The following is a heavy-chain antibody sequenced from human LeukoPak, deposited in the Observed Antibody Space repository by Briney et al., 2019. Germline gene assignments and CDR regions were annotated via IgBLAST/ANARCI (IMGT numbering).Heavy chain of an antibody. CDR3: ARDRVRYDYYDSSGYDAFDI. CDR1: GYTFTGYY. D-gene: IGHD3-22*01. Sequence: GASVKVSCKASGYTFTGYYMHWVRQAPGQGLEWMGWINSNSGGTNYAQKFQGRVTMTRDTSISTAYMELSRLRSDDTAVYYCARDRVRYDYYDSSGYDAFDIWGQGTMVTVSS. CDR2: INSNSGGT. V-gene: IGHV1-2*02. J-gene: IGHJ3*02.